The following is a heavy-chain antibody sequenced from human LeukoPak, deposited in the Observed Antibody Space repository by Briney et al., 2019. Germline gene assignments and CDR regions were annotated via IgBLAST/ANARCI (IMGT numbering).Heavy chain of an antibody. CDR1: GFTFSSYA. J-gene: IGHJ6*02. CDR3: ARVMGSYYYYGMDV. CDR2: ISYDGSNK. Sequence: PGRSLRLSCAASGFTFSSYAMHWVRQAPGKGLEWVAVISYDGSNKYYADSVKGRFTISRDNSKNTLYLQMNSLRAEDTAVYYCARVMGSYYYYGMDVWGQGTTVTVSS. V-gene: IGHV3-30-3*01. D-gene: IGHD2-8*01.